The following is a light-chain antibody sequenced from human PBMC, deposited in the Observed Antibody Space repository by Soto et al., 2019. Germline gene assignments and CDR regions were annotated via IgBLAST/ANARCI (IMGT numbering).Light chain of an antibody. CDR1: QSFSIIY. J-gene: IGKJ1*01. Sequence: EIVLTQSPATLSLSPGERATLSCRASQSFSIIYVAWYQQRPGQAPRLLIFGPSTRATGIPARFSGSGSGTDFTLTISRLEPEDFAVYFCQQYSSSPWTFGQGTKVEIK. CDR2: GPS. V-gene: IGKV3-20*01. CDR3: QQYSSSPWT.